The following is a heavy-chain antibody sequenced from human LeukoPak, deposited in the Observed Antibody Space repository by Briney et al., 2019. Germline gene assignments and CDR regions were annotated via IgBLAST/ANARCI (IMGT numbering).Heavy chain of an antibody. CDR2: ISSSGGST. CDR3: AKPARTYYGSGPVTGAFDI. D-gene: IGHD3-10*01. Sequence: GGSLRLSCAASGFTFNNYAMNWVRQAPGKGLEWVSGISSSGGSTFYADSVKGQFTISRDNSKNTLYLQMNSLRAEDSAVYYCAKPARTYYGSGPVTGAFDIWGQGTMVTVSS. J-gene: IGHJ3*02. CDR1: GFTFNNYA. V-gene: IGHV3-23*01.